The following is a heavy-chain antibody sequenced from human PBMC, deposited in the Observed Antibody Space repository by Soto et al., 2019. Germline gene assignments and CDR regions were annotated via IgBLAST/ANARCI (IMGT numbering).Heavy chain of an antibody. CDR2: IYYSGST. CDR3: ARLGDIVVVPAAIAIDY. J-gene: IGHJ4*02. D-gene: IGHD2-2*01. CDR1: GGSISSSSYY. Sequence: SETLSLTCTVSGGSISSSSYYWGWIRQPPGKGLEWIGSIYYSGSTYYNPSLKSRVTISVDTSKNQFSLKLSSVTAADTAVYYCARLGDIVVVPAAIAIDYWGQGTLVTVSS. V-gene: IGHV4-39*01.